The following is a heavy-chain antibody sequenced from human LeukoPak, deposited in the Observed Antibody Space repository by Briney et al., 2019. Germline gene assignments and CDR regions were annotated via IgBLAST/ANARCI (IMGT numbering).Heavy chain of an antibody. V-gene: IGHV5-51*01. CDR3: AVKGVPETGTRDP. D-gene: IGHD1-14*01. CDR1: GXSFTSYX. Sequence: LXISXKGAGXSFTSYXIGWGRQMPGKGLEWMGIIYPGDSDTRYSPSFQGQVTISADKSISTAYLQWSSLKASDTAMYYCAVKGVPETGTRDPWGQGTLVTVSS. J-gene: IGHJ5*02. CDR2: IYPGDSDT.